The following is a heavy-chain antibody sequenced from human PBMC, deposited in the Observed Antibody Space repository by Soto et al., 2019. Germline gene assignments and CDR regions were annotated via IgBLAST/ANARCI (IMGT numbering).Heavy chain of an antibody. V-gene: IGHV4-39*07. CDR2: IYYSGST. J-gene: IGHJ5*02. CDR1: GGSISSTSYY. Sequence: SETLSLTCTVSGGSISSTSYYWGWIRQPPGKGLEWIGSIYYSGSTYYNPSLKSRVTISVDTSKNQLSLRLSSVTAEDTAVYYCAKNPHIGYDYSWFAHWGQGTLVTVSS. D-gene: IGHD3-22*01. CDR3: AKNPHIGYDYSWFAH.